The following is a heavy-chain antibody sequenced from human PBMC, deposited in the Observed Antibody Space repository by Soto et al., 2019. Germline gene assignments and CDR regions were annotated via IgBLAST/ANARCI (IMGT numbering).Heavy chain of an antibody. D-gene: IGHD2-21*01. V-gene: IGHV3-23*01. CDR1: GFTLTAYA. CDR3: ARVDRGSVARPTRLDP. CDR2: TTGGAGRT. J-gene: IGHJ5*02. Sequence: EVQLLESGGGLVQPGGSLRLSCTASGFTLTAYAINWVRRAPGKGLEWVAATTGGAGRTYYADSVKGRFSVSSDTPGNSLSLQLSSLRPEETAISYCARVDRGSVARPTRLDPWGQGTLVTVSS.